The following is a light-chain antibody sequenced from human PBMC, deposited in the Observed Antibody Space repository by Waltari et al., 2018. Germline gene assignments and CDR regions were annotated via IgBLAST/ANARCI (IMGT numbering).Light chain of an antibody. CDR1: SSNIGSNG. J-gene: IGLJ3*02. Sequence: QSVLTQPPSASGTPGQRVTTSCSGSSSNIGSNGVDWYQQLPGTAPKLLSYSNNQRPSGVPDRFSGSKSGISASLAISGLQSDDEADYYCAVWDDSRNGWVVGGGTKLTVL. CDR3: AVWDDSRNGWV. CDR2: SNN. V-gene: IGLV1-44*01.